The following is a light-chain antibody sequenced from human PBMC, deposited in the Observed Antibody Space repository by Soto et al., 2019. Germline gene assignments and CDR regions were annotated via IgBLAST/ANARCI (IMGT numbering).Light chain of an antibody. J-gene: IGKJ2*01. CDR1: QSLAYIDGNTY. V-gene: IGKV2-30*01. Sequence: EVVMTQSPLSLPVTLGQPASISCRSSQSLAYIDGNTYLSLFQQRPGESPRRLIYKVSNREAGVPHCFSGSGSAAAFTLQIIRVEAEDVGVYYCMQGPRSPPYTFGQGTKLEIK. CDR2: KVS. CDR3: MQGPRSPPYT.